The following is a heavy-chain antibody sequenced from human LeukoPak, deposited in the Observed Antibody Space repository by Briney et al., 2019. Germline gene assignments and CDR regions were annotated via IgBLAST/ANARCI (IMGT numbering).Heavy chain of an antibody. J-gene: IGHJ4*02. Sequence: PSETLSLTCTVSGGSISSGGYYWSWIRQHPGKGLEWIGYIYYSGSTYYNPSLKSRVTISVDTSKNQFSLKLSSVTAADTAVYYCARDGRLLSLVDYWGQGTLVTVSS. V-gene: IGHV4-31*03. D-gene: IGHD3-10*01. CDR3: ARDGRLLSLVDY. CDR1: GGSISSGGYY. CDR2: IYYSGST.